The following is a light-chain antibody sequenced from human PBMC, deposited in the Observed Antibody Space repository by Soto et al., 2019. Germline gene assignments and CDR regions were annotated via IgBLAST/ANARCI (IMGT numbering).Light chain of an antibody. CDR1: SSDVGGSNY. CDR2: EVN. J-gene: IGLJ1*01. CDR3: SSYSISTAYL. V-gene: IGLV2-14*01. Sequence: QSALTQPRSVSGSPGQSVTISCTGTSSDVGGSNYVSWYQQHPGKAPKLMVFEVNNRSSGVSYRFAGSKSGNTASLTISWLQAEDEADYYGSSYSISTAYLFGTVTKVTVL.